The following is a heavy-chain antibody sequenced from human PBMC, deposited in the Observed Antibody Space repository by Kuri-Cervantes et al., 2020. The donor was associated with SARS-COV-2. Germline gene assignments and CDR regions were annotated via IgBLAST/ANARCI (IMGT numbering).Heavy chain of an antibody. CDR1: GFTFSSYA. Sequence: GESLKISCAASGFTFSSYAMHRVRQAPGKGLEWVAVISYDGSNKYYADSVKGRFTISRDNSKNTLYLQMNSLRAEDTAVYYCARSYYDYIWGSYRPEALDYWGQGTLVTVSS. V-gene: IGHV3-30-3*01. CDR3: ARSYYDYIWGSYRPEALDY. D-gene: IGHD3-16*02. CDR2: ISYDGSNK. J-gene: IGHJ4*02.